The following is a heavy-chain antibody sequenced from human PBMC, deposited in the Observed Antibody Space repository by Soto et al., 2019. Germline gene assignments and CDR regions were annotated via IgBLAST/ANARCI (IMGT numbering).Heavy chain of an antibody. Sequence: PSETLSLTCTVSGGAISCYYWTWIRQSAGKGLGWIGRIYSSGGTKYNPSLQSRVTMSLDTSKNQFSLRLSSVTAADTAVYYCARGQRFSDSFDPWGQGTLVTVS. D-gene: IGHD3-3*01. CDR2: IYSSGGT. V-gene: IGHV4-4*07. CDR3: ARGQRFSDSFDP. CDR1: GGAISCYY. J-gene: IGHJ5*02.